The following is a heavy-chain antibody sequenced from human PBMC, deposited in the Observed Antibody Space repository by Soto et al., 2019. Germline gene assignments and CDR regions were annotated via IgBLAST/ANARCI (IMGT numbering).Heavy chain of an antibody. D-gene: IGHD1-7*01. CDR3: AKNQERELPRVIDF. CDR1: GLTFSNYA. V-gene: IGHV3-23*01. J-gene: IGHJ4*02. Sequence: GGSLRLSCATSGLTFSNYAMSWVRQAPGGGLEWVSSMSGSSSTTYYADSVRGRFTISRDRSKNTLYLQMSSLRAEDTALYYCAKNQERELPRVIDFWGQGTLVTSPQ. CDR2: MSGSSSTT.